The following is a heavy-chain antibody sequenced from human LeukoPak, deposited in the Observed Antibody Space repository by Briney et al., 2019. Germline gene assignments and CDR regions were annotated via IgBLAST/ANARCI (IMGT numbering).Heavy chain of an antibody. J-gene: IGHJ4*02. D-gene: IGHD2-15*01. V-gene: IGHV3-30*03. Sequence: GGSLRLSCAASGFTFSSYGMHWVRQAPGKGLEWVAVISYDGSNKYYADSVKGRFTISRDNAKNSLYLQMNSLRAEDTAVYYCARELGYCSGGSCYSDYWGQGTLVTVSS. CDR2: ISYDGSNK. CDR1: GFTFSSYG. CDR3: ARELGYCSGGSCYSDY.